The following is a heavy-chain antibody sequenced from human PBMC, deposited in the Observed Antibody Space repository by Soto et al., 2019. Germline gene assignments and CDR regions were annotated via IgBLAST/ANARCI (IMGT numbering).Heavy chain of an antibody. CDR3: AIYASEQLVVHYDY. D-gene: IGHD6-6*01. J-gene: IGHJ4*02. Sequence: GGSLRLSCAASGFTFSSYWMHWVRQAPGKGLVWVSRINSDGSSTSYADSVKGRFTISRDNAKNTLYLQMNSLRAEDTAVYYCAIYASEQLVVHYDYWGQGTLVTVSS. CDR1: GFTFSSYW. V-gene: IGHV3-74*01. CDR2: INSDGSST.